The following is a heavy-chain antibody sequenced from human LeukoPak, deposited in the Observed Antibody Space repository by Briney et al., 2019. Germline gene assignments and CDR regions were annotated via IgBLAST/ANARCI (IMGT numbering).Heavy chain of an antibody. D-gene: IGHD2-15*01. CDR2: IIPIFGTA. CDR3: AREQVDTGYCSGGSCYSIGYYYYYTDV. V-gene: IGHV1-69*06. Sequence: GASVKVSCKASGGTFSSYAISWVRQAPGQGLEWMGRIIPIFGTANYAQKFQGRVTITADKSTSTAYMELSSLRSEDTAVYYCAREQVDTGYCSGGSCYSIGYYYYYTDVWGKGTTVTVSS. CDR1: GGTFSSYA. J-gene: IGHJ6*03.